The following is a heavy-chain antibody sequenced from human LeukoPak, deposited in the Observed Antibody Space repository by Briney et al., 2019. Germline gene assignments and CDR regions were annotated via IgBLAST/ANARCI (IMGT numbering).Heavy chain of an antibody. Sequence: SETLSLTCAVSGGFISSSSYYWGWIRQPPGKGLEWIGNIYYSGSTYYNPSLKSRVTISVDTSKNQFSLKLSSVTAADTAVYYCARPDCSGNNCPLLFDYWGQGTPVTVSS. CDR3: ARPDCSGNNCPLLFDY. J-gene: IGHJ4*02. CDR1: GGFISSSSYY. CDR2: IYYSGST. D-gene: IGHD2-15*01. V-gene: IGHV4-39*01.